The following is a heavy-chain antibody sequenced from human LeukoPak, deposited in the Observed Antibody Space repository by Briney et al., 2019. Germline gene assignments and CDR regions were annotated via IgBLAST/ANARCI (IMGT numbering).Heavy chain of an antibody. CDR1: GYTFTGYY. V-gene: IGHV1-2*04. CDR2: INPNSGGT. D-gene: IGHD3-9*01. CDR3: ARERNYDILTGYDY. J-gene: IGHJ4*02. Sequence: GASVKVSCKASGYTFTGYYMHWVRQAPGQGLEWMGWINPNSGGTNYAQKFQGWVTMTRDTSISTAYMELSRLRSDDTAVYYCARERNYDILTGYDYWGQGTLVTVSS.